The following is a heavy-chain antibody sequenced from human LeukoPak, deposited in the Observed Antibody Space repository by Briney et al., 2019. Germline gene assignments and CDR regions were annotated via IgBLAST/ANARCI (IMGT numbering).Heavy chain of an antibody. V-gene: IGHV1-69*04. CDR2: IIPILGIA. CDR3: ARSGIAAVDYYYYGMDV. D-gene: IGHD6-25*01. J-gene: IGHJ6*02. Sequence: SVRVSCKASGGTFSSYAISWVRQAPGQGLEWMGRIIPILGIANYAQKFQGRVTITADKSTSTAYMELSSLRSEDTAVYYCARSGIAAVDYYYYGMDVWGQGTTVTVSS. CDR1: GGTFSSYA.